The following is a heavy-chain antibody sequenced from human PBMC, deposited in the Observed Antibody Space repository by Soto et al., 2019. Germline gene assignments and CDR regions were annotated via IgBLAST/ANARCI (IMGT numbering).Heavy chain of an antibody. CDR3: ARGECSSVYCFTRWALDF. Sequence: QVQLQQWGAGLLKPSETLSLTCAVYGGSFSGYYWTWIRQTPGKGLEWIGETSHSGTTNYQPSLTSRVTISGDPSKKQCSLNLTSVTAADSGVYYCARGECSSVYCFTRWALDFWGQGTVVTVSS. CDR2: TSHSGTT. V-gene: IGHV4-34*01. J-gene: IGHJ3*01. D-gene: IGHD2-2*01. CDR1: GGSFSGYY.